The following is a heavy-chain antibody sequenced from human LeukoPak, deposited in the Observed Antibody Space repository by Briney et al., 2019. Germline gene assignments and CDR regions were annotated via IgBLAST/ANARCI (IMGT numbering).Heavy chain of an antibody. Sequence: SETLSLTCAVYGGSFSGYYWSWIRQPPGKGLEWIGEINHSGSTNYNPSLKSRVTISVDTSKNQFSLKLSSVTAADTAVYYCARYSSSSSALNYWGQGTLVTVSS. J-gene: IGHJ4*02. D-gene: IGHD6-6*01. V-gene: IGHV4-34*01. CDR3: ARYSSSSSALNY. CDR2: INHSGST. CDR1: GGSFSGYY.